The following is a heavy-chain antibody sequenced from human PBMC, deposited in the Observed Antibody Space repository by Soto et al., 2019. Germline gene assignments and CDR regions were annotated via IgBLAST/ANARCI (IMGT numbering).Heavy chain of an antibody. V-gene: IGHV4-34*01. J-gene: IGHJ6*03. CDR2: INHKGST. Sequence: SETLSLTCAVYGGSFSGYYWSWIRQPPGKGQERIGEINHKGSTNYNPSLKSRVTISVDTSKNQFSLKLSSVTAADTAVYYCARGISSGYDFWSGYYNPYYYYYMDVWGKGTTVTVSS. CDR3: ARGISSGYDFWSGYYNPYYYYYMDV. D-gene: IGHD3-3*01. CDR1: GGSFSGYY.